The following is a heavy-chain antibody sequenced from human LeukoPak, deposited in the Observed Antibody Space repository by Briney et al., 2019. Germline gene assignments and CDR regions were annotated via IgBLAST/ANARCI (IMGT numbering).Heavy chain of an antibody. V-gene: IGHV4-61*02. CDR3: ARFGGAYPIVPDDY. D-gene: IGHD2-2*01. CDR1: GGSISSGSYY. J-gene: IGHJ4*02. CDR2: IYTSGST. Sequence: PSETLSLTCTVSGGSISSGSYYWSWIRQPAGKGLEWIGRIYTSGSTNYNPSLKSRVTISVDTSKNQFSLKLSSVTAADTAVYYCARFGGAYPIVPDDYWGQGTLVTVSS.